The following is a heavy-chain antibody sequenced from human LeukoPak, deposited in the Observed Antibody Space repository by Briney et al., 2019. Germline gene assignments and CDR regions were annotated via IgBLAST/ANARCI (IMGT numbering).Heavy chain of an antibody. Sequence: SETLSLTCAVSGFSISSGYHWGWIRQPPGKGLEWIGNIYHSGNAYYNPSLKSRVTISVDTSKNQFSLKVNSVTAADTAVYYCARDRNVWDAFDIWGQGTMVTVSS. CDR3: ARDRNVWDAFDI. CDR1: GFSISSGYH. J-gene: IGHJ3*02. CDR2: IYHSGNA. D-gene: IGHD5/OR15-5a*01. V-gene: IGHV4-38-2*02.